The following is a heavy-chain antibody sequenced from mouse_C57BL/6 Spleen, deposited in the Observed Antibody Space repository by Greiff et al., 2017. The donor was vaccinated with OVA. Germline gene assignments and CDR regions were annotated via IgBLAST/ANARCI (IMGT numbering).Heavy chain of an antibody. CDR3: ASLTTLYYYAMDY. CDR1: GFTFTDYY. CDR2: IRNKANGYTT. D-gene: IGHD2-1*01. V-gene: IGHV7-3*01. J-gene: IGHJ4*01. Sequence: EVQGVESGGGLVQPGGSLSLSCAASGFTFTDYYMSWVRQPPGKALEWLGFIRNKANGYTTEYSASVKGRFTISRDNSQSILYLQMNALRAEDSATYYCASLTTLYYYAMDYWGQGTSVTVSS.